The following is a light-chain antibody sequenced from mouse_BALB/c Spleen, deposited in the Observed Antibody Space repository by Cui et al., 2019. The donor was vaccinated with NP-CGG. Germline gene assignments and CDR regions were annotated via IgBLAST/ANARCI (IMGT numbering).Light chain of an antibody. J-gene: IGLJ1*01. Sequence: QAVVTHQSPLTTSPGETVTLTCRSSTRAVTTSNYANWVQEKPDHLFTGLIGGTNNRAPGVPARFSGSLIGDKAALTITGAQTEDEAIYFCALWYSNHWVFGGGTKLTVL. CDR1: TRAVTTSNY. V-gene: IGLV1*01. CDR3: ALWYSNHWV. CDR2: GTN.